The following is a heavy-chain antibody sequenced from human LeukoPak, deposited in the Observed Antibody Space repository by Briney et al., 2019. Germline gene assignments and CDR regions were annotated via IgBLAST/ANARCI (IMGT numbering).Heavy chain of an antibody. CDR2: ISGSGGST. D-gene: IGHD2-21*02. Sequence: GSLRLSCAASGFTFSSYAMSWVRQAPGEGLEWVSAISGSGGSTYYADSVKGRFTISRDNSKNTLYLQMNSLRAEDTAVYYCAKTPDIVVVTAITGSFDYWGQGTPVTVSS. V-gene: IGHV3-23*01. CDR3: AKTPDIVVVTAITGSFDY. J-gene: IGHJ4*02. CDR1: GFTFSSYA.